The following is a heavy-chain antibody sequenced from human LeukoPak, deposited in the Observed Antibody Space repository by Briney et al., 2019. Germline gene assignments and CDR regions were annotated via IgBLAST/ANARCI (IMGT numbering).Heavy chain of an antibody. CDR3: VRNDGDNAFDI. Sequence: GGSLRLSCAASRFTFSTYSMNWVRQAPGRGLEWVSYISSSSTNIYYKDSVKGRFTISRDNAKNSLYLHMTSLRAEDTAVYYCVRNDGDNAFDIWGQGTMDIVSS. CDR1: RFTFSTYS. V-gene: IGHV3-48*01. D-gene: IGHD4-17*01. J-gene: IGHJ3*02. CDR2: ISSSSTNI.